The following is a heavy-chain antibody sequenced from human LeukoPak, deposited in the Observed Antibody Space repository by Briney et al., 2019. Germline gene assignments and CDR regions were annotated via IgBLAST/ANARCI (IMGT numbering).Heavy chain of an antibody. CDR2: ISGSGDNT. V-gene: IGHV3-23*01. CDR3: ARALQREGAFDI. D-gene: IGHD6-25*01. Sequence: GGSLRLSCAASGLTFSSYAMTWVRQAPGKGLEWVSSISGSGDNTYYADSVRGRFTFSRDNSKNTLYLQMNGLRGEDTAVYYCARALQREGAFDIWGQGTMVTVSS. CDR1: GLTFSSYA. J-gene: IGHJ3*02.